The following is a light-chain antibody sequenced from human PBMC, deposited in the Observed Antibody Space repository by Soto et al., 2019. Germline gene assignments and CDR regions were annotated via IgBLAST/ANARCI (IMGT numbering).Light chain of an antibody. CDR2: LNSDGSH. CDR3: QTWGTGPRV. Sequence: QSVLTQSPAASASLGASVKLTCTLSSGHSNYAIAWLQQQPEKGPRYLMKLNSDGSHSKGDGIPDRFSGSISGAERYLTISSLQSEDEADYYCQTWGTGPRVFGGGTKLTVL. V-gene: IGLV4-69*01. CDR1: SGHSNYA. J-gene: IGLJ3*02.